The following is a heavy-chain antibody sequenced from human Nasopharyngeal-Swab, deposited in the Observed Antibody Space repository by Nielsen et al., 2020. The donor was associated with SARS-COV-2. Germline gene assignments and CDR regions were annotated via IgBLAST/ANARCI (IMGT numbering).Heavy chain of an antibody. D-gene: IGHD3-10*01. Sequence: WIRQPPGKGLEWIGSIYHSGSTYYNPSLKSRVTISVDTSKNQFSLTLSSVTAADTAVYYCARPGVWFGELKNDAFDIWGQGTRVTVSS. J-gene: IGHJ3*02. V-gene: IGHV4-38-2*01. CDR3: ARPGVWFGELKNDAFDI. CDR2: IYHSGST.